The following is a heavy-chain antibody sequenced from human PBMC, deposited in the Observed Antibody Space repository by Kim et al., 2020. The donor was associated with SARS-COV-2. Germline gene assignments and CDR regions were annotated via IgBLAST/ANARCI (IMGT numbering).Heavy chain of an antibody. D-gene: IGHD6-13*01. CDR1: GFTFSSYS. CDR3: ARGPGGSSWSWYFDY. CDR2: ISSSSSYI. J-gene: IGHJ4*02. V-gene: IGHV3-21*01. Sequence: GGSLRLSCVASGFTFSSYSMNWVRQAPGKGLEWVSSISSSSSYIYYADSVKGRFTISRDNAKNSLYLQMNSLRAEDTAVYYCARGPGGSSWSWYFDYWGQGTLVTVSS.